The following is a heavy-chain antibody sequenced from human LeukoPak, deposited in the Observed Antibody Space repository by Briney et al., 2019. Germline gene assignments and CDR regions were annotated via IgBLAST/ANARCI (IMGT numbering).Heavy chain of an antibody. CDR3: AKDARSSTVGDYFDY. CDR2: ISGSGGST. CDR1: GFTFSSYA. D-gene: IGHD4-23*01. J-gene: IGHJ4*02. V-gene: IGHV3-23*01. Sequence: GGSLRLSSAASGFTFSSYAMSWVRQAPGKGLEWVSAISGSGGSTYYADSVKGRFTISRDNSKDTLYLQMNSLRAEDTAVYYCAKDARSSTVGDYFDYWGQGTPVTVSS.